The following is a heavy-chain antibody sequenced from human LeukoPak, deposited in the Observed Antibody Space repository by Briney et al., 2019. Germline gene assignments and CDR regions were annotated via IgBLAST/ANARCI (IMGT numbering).Heavy chain of an antibody. CDR2: INHSGST. J-gene: IGHJ3*02. CDR1: GGSFSGYY. CDR3: ARGAVGAFDI. D-gene: IGHD6-19*01. Sequence: SETLSLTCAVYGGSFSGYYCSWIRQPPGKGLEWIGEINHSGSTNYNPSLKSRVTLSVDTSKNQFSLKLTSVTAADTAVYYCARGAVGAFDIWGQGTMVTVSS. V-gene: IGHV4-34*01.